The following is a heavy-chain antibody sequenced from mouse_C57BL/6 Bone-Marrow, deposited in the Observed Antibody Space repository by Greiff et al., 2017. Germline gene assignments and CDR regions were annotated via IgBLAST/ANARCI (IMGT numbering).Heavy chain of an antibody. CDR1: GFNIKDDY. CDR2: IDPENGDT. V-gene: IGHV14-4*01. D-gene: IGHD2-3*01. CDR3: TQEVGLRLIYDGDFYYAKDY. Sequence: VQLQQSGAELVRPGASVKLSCTASGFNIKDDYMPWVKQRPEQGLEWIGWIDPENGDTEYASKFQGKATITADTSSNTAYLQLSSLTSEDTAVYYCTQEVGLRLIYDGDFYYAKDYWGQGTSVTVSS. J-gene: IGHJ4*01.